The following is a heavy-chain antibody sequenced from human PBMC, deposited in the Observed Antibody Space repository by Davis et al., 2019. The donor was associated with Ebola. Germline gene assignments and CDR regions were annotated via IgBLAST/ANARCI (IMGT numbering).Heavy chain of an antibody. J-gene: IGHJ4*02. CDR1: GYTFNSHG. CDR3: ARDMNHHGFWDCGH. Sequence: AASVKVSCKASGYTFNSHGISWVRQAPGQGLEWVGWISAYDDKTRYAQKMQGRVIMNIDTSTTTVYMELRDLRPDDTAVYYCARDMNHHGFWDCGHWGQGTLVTVSS. CDR2: ISAYDDKT. V-gene: IGHV1-18*01. D-gene: IGHD3/OR15-3a*01.